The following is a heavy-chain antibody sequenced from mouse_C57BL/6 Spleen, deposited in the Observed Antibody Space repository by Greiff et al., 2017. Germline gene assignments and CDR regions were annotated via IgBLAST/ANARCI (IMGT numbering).Heavy chain of an antibody. J-gene: IGHJ1*03. V-gene: IGHV1-81*01. CDR2: IYPRSGNT. Sequence: QVQLKQSGAELARPGASVKLSCKASGYTFTSYGISWVKQRTGQGLEWIGEIYPRSGNTYYNEKFKGKATLPADKSSSTAYMELRSLTSEDSAVYFCARGETFYWYFDVWGTGTTVTVSS. CDR1: GYTFTSYG. CDR3: ARGETFYWYFDV.